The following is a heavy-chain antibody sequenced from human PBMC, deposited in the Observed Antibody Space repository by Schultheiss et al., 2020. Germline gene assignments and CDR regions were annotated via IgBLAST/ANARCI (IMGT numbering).Heavy chain of an antibody. V-gene: IGHV3-20*01. CDR1: GFTFSSYG. CDR3: AKTNLLLWFGELLNYYFDY. J-gene: IGHJ4*02. D-gene: IGHD3-10*01. CDR2: INWNGGST. Sequence: GGSLRLSCAASGFTFSSYGMHWVRQAPGKGLEWVAYINWNGGSTGYADSVKGRFTISRDNAKNSLYLQMNSLRAEDTALYHCAKTNLLLWFGELLNYYFDYWGQGTLVTVSS.